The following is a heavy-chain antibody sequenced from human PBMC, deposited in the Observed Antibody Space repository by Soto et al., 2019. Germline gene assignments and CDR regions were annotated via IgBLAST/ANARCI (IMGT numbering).Heavy chain of an antibody. Sequence: GSLRLSCAASGFSFSSYAMSWVRQAPGKGLQWVSAISDGGRSAYYADSVKGRFTIARDNSKDTLYLQINSLRAEDTAVYYCAKGDSGYETLRLLDYWGQGTLVTVSS. CDR2: ISDGGRSA. CDR3: AKGDSGYETLRLLDY. V-gene: IGHV3-23*01. J-gene: IGHJ4*02. CDR1: GFSFSSYA. D-gene: IGHD5-12*01.